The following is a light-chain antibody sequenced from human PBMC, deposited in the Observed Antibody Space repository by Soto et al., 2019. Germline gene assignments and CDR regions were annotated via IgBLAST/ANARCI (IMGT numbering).Light chain of an antibody. V-gene: IGKV3-15*01. Sequence: EIVMTQSPATLYVSPGERVTLSCRAGQSITTNLAWYQQKPGQAPRLLIYRASTTASDIPARFSGSGSGTEFTLTISSLQSEDFAIYYCLQYHNWPPVLTFGQGTRLQLK. CDR2: RAS. CDR1: QSITTN. CDR3: LQYHNWPPVLT. J-gene: IGKJ2*01.